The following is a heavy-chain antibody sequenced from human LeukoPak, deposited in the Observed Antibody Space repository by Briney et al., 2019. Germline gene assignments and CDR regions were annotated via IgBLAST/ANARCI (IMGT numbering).Heavy chain of an antibody. CDR1: GGSISSDFW. D-gene: IGHD1-1*01. CDR3: ARSHDRYFDY. Sequence: PSETLSLTCAVSGGSISSDFWWSWVRQPPGKGLEWIGETYHSGGTNYNPSLKSRVTVSVDKSKNQFSLKVNSVTAADTAVYYCARSHDRYFDYWGQGTLVTVSS. V-gene: IGHV4-4*02. J-gene: IGHJ4*02. CDR2: TYHSGGT.